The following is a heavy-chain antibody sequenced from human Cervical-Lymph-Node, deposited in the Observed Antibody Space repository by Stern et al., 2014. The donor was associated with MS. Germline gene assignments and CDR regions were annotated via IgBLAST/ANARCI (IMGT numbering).Heavy chain of an antibody. D-gene: IGHD1-26*01. V-gene: IGHV1-69*01. CDR3: ARGRELLSLDY. CDR2: IIPIFDTA. J-gene: IGHJ4*02. Sequence: QVQLVQSGAEVKKPGSSVKVSCKASGGTFSSYVISWVRQAPGQGLEWMGGIIPIFDTADYAQKFQGRVTITADESTSTAYMELSSLRSEDTAVFYCARGRELLSLDYWGQGTLVTVSS. CDR1: GGTFSSYV.